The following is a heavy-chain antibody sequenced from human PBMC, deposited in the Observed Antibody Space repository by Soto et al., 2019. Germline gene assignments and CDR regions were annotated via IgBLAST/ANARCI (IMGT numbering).Heavy chain of an antibody. D-gene: IGHD3-10*01. CDR2: IYHSGST. CDR1: GGSISSSNW. V-gene: IGHV4-4*02. CDR3: ARSLTYYYGSGSYSDAFDI. Sequence: PSETLSLTCAVSGGSISSSNWWSWVRQPPGKGLEWIGEIYHSGSTNYNPSLKSRVTISVDKSKNQFSLKLSSVTAAGTAVYYCARSLTYYYGSGSYSDAFDIWGQGTMVTVSS. J-gene: IGHJ3*02.